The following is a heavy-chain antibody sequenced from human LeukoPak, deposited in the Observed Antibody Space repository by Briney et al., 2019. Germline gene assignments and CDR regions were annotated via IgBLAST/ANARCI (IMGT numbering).Heavy chain of an antibody. V-gene: IGHV3-21*01. CDR2: ISDSSTYI. D-gene: IGHD2-21*01. CDR1: GFTFSNFH. J-gene: IGHJ4*02. Sequence: GGSLRLSCAASGFTFSNFHMNWVRQAPGRGLEWVSSISDSSTYIYYADSVKGRFTISRDNAKNSRYLQMNSLRAEDTAVYFCARGLCGGDCYDYWGQGTLVTVSS. CDR3: ARGLCGGDCYDY.